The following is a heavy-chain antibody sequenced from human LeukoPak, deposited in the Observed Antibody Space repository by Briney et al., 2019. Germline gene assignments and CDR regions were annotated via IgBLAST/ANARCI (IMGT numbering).Heavy chain of an antibody. CDR2: ISSSSSYI. Sequence: PGGSLRLSCAASGFTFSSYSMNWVRQAPGKGLEWVPAISSSSSYIYYADSVKGRFTISRDNARNSLYLQMNSLRAEDTAMYYCAREGAAAAPYWGQGTLVTVSS. V-gene: IGHV3-21*01. D-gene: IGHD6-13*01. CDR3: AREGAAAAPY. CDR1: GFTFSSYS. J-gene: IGHJ4*02.